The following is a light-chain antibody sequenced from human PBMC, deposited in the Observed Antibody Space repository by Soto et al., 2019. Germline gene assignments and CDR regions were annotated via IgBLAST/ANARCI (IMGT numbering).Light chain of an antibody. V-gene: IGKV3-11*01. CDR1: QSVSSY. Sequence: EIVLTQSPATLSLSPGERAALSCRASQSVSSYLAWYQQKPGPSPRLLIYDASKRATGISAMFSGSGSGTDFTLTISSLEPEDVAVYFCQQRSNWPSTFGGGTKVEI. CDR2: DAS. CDR3: QQRSNWPST. J-gene: IGKJ4*02.